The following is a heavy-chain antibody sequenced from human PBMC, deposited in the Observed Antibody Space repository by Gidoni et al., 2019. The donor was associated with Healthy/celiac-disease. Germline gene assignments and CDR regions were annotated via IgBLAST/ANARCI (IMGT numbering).Heavy chain of an antibody. Sequence: EVQLVESGGGLVKPGGSLSLSCAASGFPFSNAWMSWVRQAPGKGLEWVGRIKSKTDGGTTDYAAPVKGRFTISRDDSKNTLYLQMNSLKTEDTAVYYCTTAYDSSGYYSVPPDYWGQGTLVTVSS. V-gene: IGHV3-15*01. CDR3: TTAYDSSGYYSVPPDY. D-gene: IGHD3-22*01. J-gene: IGHJ4*02. CDR2: IKSKTDGGTT. CDR1: GFPFSNAW.